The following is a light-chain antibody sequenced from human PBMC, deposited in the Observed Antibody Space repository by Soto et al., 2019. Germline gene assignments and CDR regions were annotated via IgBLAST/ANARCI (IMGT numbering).Light chain of an antibody. CDR3: SACEDSLNDPV. CDR2: SNN. V-gene: IGLV1-44*01. Sequence: QSVLTQPPSASGTPGQRVTISCSGSSSNIGTNNVNWYQQLPGTAPKLLIYSNNHRPSGVPDRFSGSKSGTSASLAISGLQAEDEADYYCSACEDSLNDPVFGGGTKLTVL. J-gene: IGLJ2*01. CDR1: SSNIGTNN.